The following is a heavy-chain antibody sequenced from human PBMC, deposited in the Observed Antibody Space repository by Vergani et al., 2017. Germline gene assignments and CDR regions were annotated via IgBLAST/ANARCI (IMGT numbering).Heavy chain of an antibody. Sequence: QVQLVESGGGVVQPGRSLRLSCAASGFTFSSYGMHWVRQAPGKGLEWVAVIWYDGSNKYYADSVKGRVTISRDNSKNTLYLQMNSLRAEYTAVYYCAKGFAWPSYCMDVWGQGTTVTVSS. J-gene: IGHJ6*02. D-gene: IGHD3-3*01. CDR2: IWYDGSNK. CDR3: AKGFAWPSYCMDV. V-gene: IGHV3-33*06. CDR1: GFTFSSYG.